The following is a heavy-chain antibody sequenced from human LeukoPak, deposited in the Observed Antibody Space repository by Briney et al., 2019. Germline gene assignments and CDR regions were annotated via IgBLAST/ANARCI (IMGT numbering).Heavy chain of an antibody. V-gene: IGHV3-30*02. D-gene: IGHD3-22*01. CDR3: AKERTRPYYYDSSGYKDY. Sequence: PGGSLRLSCAASGFTFSSYGMHWVRQAPGKGLEWVAFIRYDGSNKYYADSVKGRFTISRDNSKNTLYLQMNSLRAEDTAVYYRAKERTRPYYYDSSGYKDYWGQGTLVTVSS. CDR1: GFTFSSYG. CDR2: IRYDGSNK. J-gene: IGHJ4*02.